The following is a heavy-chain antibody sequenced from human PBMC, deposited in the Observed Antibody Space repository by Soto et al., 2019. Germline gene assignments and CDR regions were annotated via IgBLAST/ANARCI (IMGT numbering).Heavy chain of an antibody. V-gene: IGHV4-4*02. Sequence: QVQLQESGPGLVKPSGTLSLTCAVSGGSISSSNWWSWVRQPPGKGLEWIGEIYHSGSTNYNPSRKSRVSISVDKSKNPFSLKLSSVTAADTAVYYCARILNYCSSTSCHYYYYYGMDVWGQGTTVTVSS. D-gene: IGHD2-2*01. CDR2: IYHSGST. CDR3: ARILNYCSSTSCHYYYYYGMDV. CDR1: GGSISSSNW. J-gene: IGHJ6*02.